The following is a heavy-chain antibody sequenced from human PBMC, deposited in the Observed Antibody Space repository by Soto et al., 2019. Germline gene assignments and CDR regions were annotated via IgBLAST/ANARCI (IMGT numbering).Heavy chain of an antibody. CDR2: ISASNGKP. J-gene: IGHJ4*02. CDR1: CFTFTSYG. CDR3: ARDSPPVDY. Sequence: GASVEGSCKASCFTFTSYGISWVRQAPGQGLAWMGWISASNGKPNYAKKLQGRVPMTPDTSPSTDYMELRSLRSDDTAVYYCARDSPPVDYWGQGTLVTVSS. V-gene: IGHV1-18*01.